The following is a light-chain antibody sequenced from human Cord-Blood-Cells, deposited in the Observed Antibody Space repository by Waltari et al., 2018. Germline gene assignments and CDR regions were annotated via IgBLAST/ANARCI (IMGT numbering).Light chain of an antibody. CDR3: CSYAGSGTYV. V-gene: IGLV2-23*01. J-gene: IGLJ1*01. CDR1: SSDVGSYNL. CDR2: EGS. Sequence: QSALTQPASVSGSPGQSITISCTGTSSDVGSYNLVSWYQQHPGKAPKLMIYEGSKRPSGVSNRCSGSKSGNTASLTISGLQAEDEADYYCCSYAGSGTYVFGTGTKVTVL.